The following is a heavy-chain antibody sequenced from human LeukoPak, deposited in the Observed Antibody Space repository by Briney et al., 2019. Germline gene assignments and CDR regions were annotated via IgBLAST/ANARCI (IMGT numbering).Heavy chain of an antibody. CDR2: IYYSGST. Sequence: PSETLSLTCTVSGGSISSYYWSWIRQPPGKGLEWIGYIYYSGSTNYNPSLKSRVTISVDTSKNQFSLKLSSVTAADTAVYYCARRSVYYYDSSGYYYSSLRWYFDLWGRGTLVTVSS. J-gene: IGHJ2*01. D-gene: IGHD3-22*01. CDR3: ARRSVYYYDSSGYYYSSLRWYFDL. V-gene: IGHV4-59*08. CDR1: GGSISSYY.